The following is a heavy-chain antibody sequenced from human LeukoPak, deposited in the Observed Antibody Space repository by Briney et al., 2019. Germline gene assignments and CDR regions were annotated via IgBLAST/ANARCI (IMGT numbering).Heavy chain of an antibody. CDR1: GFTFSSYA. D-gene: IGHD3-22*01. J-gene: IGHJ4*02. CDR2: TSGSGDGT. CDR3: AKLRDFFDSSGQFDY. Sequence: GGSLRLSCAASGFTFSSYAMSWVRQAPGKGLDWVSATSGSGDGTFYADSVKGRFTISRDNSKNTLYLQMNSLRAEDTAIYYCAKLRDFFDSSGQFDYWGQGTLVTVSS. V-gene: IGHV3-23*01.